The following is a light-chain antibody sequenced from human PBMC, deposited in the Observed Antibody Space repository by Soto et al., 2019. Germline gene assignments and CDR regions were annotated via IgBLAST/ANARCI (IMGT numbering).Light chain of an antibody. V-gene: IGLV1-47*01. CDR2: RDV. J-gene: IGLJ2*01. CDR1: SSNIGSHS. CDR3: ATRDDTLSGSVV. Sequence: QAVVTQPPSASGPPGQWVTISCSGSSSNIGSHSVYWYQQLPGMAPKLLFYRDVNRPSWVPDRMSASKSGTSASLAISGLRYEDEAIYYCATRDDTLSGSVVFGGGTKVTVL.